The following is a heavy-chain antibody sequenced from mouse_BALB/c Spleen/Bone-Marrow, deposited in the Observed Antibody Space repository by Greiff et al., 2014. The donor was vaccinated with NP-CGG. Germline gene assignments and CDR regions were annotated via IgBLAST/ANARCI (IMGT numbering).Heavy chain of an antibody. CDR2: IDPYNGGT. Sequence: VQLQQSGPEVVKPGASVKVSCKASGYAFTNYNMYWVKQSHGKSLEWIGYIDPYNGGTNYNQKFKGKATLAVDKYSSTAYMHLNSLTSEDSAVYYCARGDGDYGFAYWGQGTLVTVSA. J-gene: IGHJ3*01. V-gene: IGHV1S135*01. CDR3: ARGDGDYGFAY. D-gene: IGHD2-13*01. CDR1: GYAFTNYN.